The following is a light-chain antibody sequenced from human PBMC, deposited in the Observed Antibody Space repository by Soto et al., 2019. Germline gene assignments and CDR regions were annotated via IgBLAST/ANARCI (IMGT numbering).Light chain of an antibody. CDR1: QSIGDS. V-gene: IGKV1-5*01. Sequence: DIQITQSPSTLSASVGDRVTITCRASQSIGDSLAWYQQKPGKAPYLLISDVSSLERGVPSRFSGSGSGTEFTLTISSMQPDDFAVYYCQQYNNWPPITFGQGTRLEIK. J-gene: IGKJ5*01. CDR2: DVS. CDR3: QQYNNWPPIT.